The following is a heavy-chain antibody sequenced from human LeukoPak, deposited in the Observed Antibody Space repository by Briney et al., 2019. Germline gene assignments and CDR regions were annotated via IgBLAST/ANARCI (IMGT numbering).Heavy chain of an antibody. J-gene: IGHJ4*02. CDR2: ISADGDST. Sequence: GGSLRLSCAASGFTFRFYAMNWVRQAPGKGLEWVSAISADGDSTYYADSVKGRFTISRDNSKNTLYLQMNSLRPGDTAVYYCAKRRYCTTASCHDFDYWGQGTLVTVSS. V-gene: IGHV3-23*01. CDR1: GFTFRFYA. D-gene: IGHD2-2*01. CDR3: AKRRYCTTASCHDFDY.